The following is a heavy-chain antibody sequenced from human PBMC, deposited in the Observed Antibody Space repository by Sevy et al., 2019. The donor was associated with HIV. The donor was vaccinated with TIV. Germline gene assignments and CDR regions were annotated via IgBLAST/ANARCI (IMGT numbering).Heavy chain of an antibody. D-gene: IGHD3-22*01. CDR3: ARARITMIEVASGAFDI. CDR1: GFTFSSYA. J-gene: IGHJ3*02. V-gene: IGHV3-30-3*01. Sequence: GGSLRLSCAASGFTFSSYAMHWVRQAPGKGLEWVAVISYDGSNKYYADSVKGRFTISRDNSKNTLYLQMNSLRAEDTAVYYGARARITMIEVASGAFDIWGQGTMVTVSS. CDR2: ISYDGSNK.